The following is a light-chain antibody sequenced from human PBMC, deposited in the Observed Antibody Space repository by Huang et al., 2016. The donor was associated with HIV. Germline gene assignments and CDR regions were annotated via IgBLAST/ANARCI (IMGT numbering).Light chain of an antibody. CDR2: GAS. J-gene: IGKJ1*01. CDR3: QQYNNWPWT. CDR1: QSVSFY. V-gene: IGKV3-15*01. Sequence: EIVMTQSPATLSVSPGERATLSCRATQSVSFYLAWYQQRGGQAPRLLIYGASPRATGIPARFSGSGSGTEFTLTISSLQSEDFAVYYCQQYNNWPWTFGQGTKVEIE.